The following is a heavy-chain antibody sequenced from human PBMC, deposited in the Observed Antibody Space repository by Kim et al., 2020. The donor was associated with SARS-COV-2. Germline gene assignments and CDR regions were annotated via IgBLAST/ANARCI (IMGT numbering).Heavy chain of an antibody. Sequence: GGSLRLSCAASGFTFSSYSMNWVRQAPGKGLEWVSSISSSSSYIYYADSVKGRFTISRDNAKNSLYLQMNSLRAEDTAVYYCARESIPGYSYGVGGIFDYWGQGTLVTVSS. V-gene: IGHV3-21*01. CDR1: GFTFSSYS. CDR3: ARESIPGYSYGVGGIFDY. CDR2: ISSSSSYI. D-gene: IGHD5-18*01. J-gene: IGHJ4*02.